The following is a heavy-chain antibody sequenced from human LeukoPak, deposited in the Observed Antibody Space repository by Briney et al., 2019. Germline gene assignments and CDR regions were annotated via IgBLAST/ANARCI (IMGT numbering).Heavy chain of an antibody. Sequence: GGSLRLFCAASGITFSSYAMSWVRQAPGKGLEWVSYISSSSSPIYSADSVKGRFTISRDNAKNSLYLQMNSLRTEDTAVYYCARHFCSSTSCSNWGQGTLVTVSS. J-gene: IGHJ4*02. CDR2: ISSSSSPI. D-gene: IGHD2-2*01. V-gene: IGHV3-48*01. CDR3: ARHFCSSTSCSN. CDR1: GITFSSYA.